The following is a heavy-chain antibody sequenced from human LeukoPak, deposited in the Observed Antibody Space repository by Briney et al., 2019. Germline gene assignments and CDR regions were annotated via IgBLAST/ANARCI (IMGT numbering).Heavy chain of an antibody. CDR3: ARVVPAAMFYYYYYMDV. J-gene: IGHJ6*03. V-gene: IGHV1-18*01. D-gene: IGHD2-2*01. CDR1: GYTFTSYG. CDR2: ISAYNGNT. Sequence: ASVKVSCKASGYTFTSYGISWVRQAPGQGLEWMGWISAYNGNTNYAQKLQGRVTMTTDTSTSTAYMELRSLRSEDTAVYYCARVVPAAMFYYYYYMDVWGKGTTVTISS.